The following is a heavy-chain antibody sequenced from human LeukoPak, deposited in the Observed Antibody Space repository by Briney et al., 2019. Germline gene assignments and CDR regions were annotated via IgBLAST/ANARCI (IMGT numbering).Heavy chain of an antibody. D-gene: IGHD3-3*01. CDR1: GFTFSSYW. CDR3: ARESGWGLPHAFDF. Sequence: GGSLRLSCAASGFTFSSYWMSWVRQAPGKGLEWVANIKQDGSEEYYVDSVKGRFTISRDNAKNSLYLQMNSLRAEDTAVYYCARESGWGLPHAFDFWGQGTMVTVSS. V-gene: IGHV3-7*01. CDR2: IKQDGSEE. J-gene: IGHJ3*01.